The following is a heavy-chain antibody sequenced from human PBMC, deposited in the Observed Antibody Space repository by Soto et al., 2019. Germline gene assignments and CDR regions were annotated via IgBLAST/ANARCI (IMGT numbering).Heavy chain of an antibody. Sequence: PGGSLRLSCAASGFTFSSYAMNWVRQAPGKWLEWVSTISASGDNTYYTDSVKGRFTISRGNSKNTQSLQMNSLRAEDKAVYYYERDPSSGSADDWGQGPL. V-gene: IGHV3-23*01. CDR3: ERDPSSGSADD. CDR1: GFTFSSYA. J-gene: IGHJ4*02. D-gene: IGHD3-3*01. CDR2: ISASGDNT.